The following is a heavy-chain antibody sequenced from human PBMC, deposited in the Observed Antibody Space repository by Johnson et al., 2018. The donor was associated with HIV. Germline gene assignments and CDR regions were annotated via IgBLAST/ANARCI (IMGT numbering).Heavy chain of an antibody. D-gene: IGHD3-22*01. Sequence: QEKLVESGGGLVKPGGSLRLSCVASGFTFSDYYMSWIRQAPGKGLEWLSYIGSGGTTIYSADSVKGRFTISRDNAMNSLYLQMNSLRAEDTAVYYCARDRYYDSSGSHAFDIWGQGTMVTVSS. V-gene: IGHV3-11*04. CDR1: GFTFSDYY. CDR3: ARDRYYDSSGSHAFDI. J-gene: IGHJ3*02. CDR2: IGSGGTTI.